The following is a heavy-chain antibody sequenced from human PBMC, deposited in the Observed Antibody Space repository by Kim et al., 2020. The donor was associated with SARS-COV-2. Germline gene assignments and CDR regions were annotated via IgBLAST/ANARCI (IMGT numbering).Heavy chain of an antibody. CDR3: TTYQF. Sequence: GGSLRLSCTASGFTFGDYAMKWVRQAPGKGLEWVGFIRSKAYGGTTEYAASVKGRFTISRDDSKSIAYLQMNSRKTEDTAVYYCTTYQFWGQGTLVTVSS. J-gene: IGHJ4*02. CDR1: GFTFGDYA. CDR2: IRSKAYGGTT. V-gene: IGHV3-49*04.